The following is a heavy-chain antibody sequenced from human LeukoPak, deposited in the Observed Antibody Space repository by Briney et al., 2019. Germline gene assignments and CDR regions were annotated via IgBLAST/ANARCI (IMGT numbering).Heavy chain of an antibody. CDR3: ARVEMATIGEGFDY. D-gene: IGHD5-24*01. Sequence: PSETLSLTCTVSGGSISSYYWSWIRQPPGKGLEWIRYIYYSGSTNYNPSLKSRVTISVDTSKNQFSLKLSSVTAADTAVYYCARVEMATIGEGFDYWGQGTLVTVSS. CDR2: IYYSGST. J-gene: IGHJ4*02. V-gene: IGHV4-59*01. CDR1: GGSISSYY.